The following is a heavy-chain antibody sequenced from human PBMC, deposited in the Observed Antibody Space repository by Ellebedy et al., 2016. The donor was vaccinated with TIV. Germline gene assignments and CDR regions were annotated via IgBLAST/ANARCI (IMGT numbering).Heavy chain of an antibody. V-gene: IGHV3-43*01. J-gene: IGHJ4*02. CDR3: ARGYRWLPLDY. D-gene: IGHD6-19*01. Sequence: GESLKISCAVSGFSFDDYTVHWVRQAPGQGLDWVSLISWGGGTTHYADSVKGRFTISRDDSENSLDLQMNSLRTEDTALYYCARGYRWLPLDYWGQGTLVTVSS. CDR2: ISWGGGTT. CDR1: GFSFDDYT.